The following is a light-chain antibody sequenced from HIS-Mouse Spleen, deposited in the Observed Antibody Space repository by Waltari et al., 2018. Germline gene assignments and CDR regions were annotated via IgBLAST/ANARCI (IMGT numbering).Light chain of an antibody. J-gene: IGLJ3*02. CDR1: SSYVGSHNL. CDR3: CSYAGSSTWV. Sequence: QSALTQPASVSGSPGQSITISCTGTSSYVGSHNLVPWYQQHPGKAPKLMIYEGSKRPSGVSNRFSGSKSGNTASLTISGLQAEDEADYYCCSYAGSSTWVFGGGTKLTVL. V-gene: IGLV2-23*01. CDR2: EGS.